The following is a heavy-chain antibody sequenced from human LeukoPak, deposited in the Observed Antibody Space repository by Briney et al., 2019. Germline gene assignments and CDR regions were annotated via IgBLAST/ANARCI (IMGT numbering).Heavy chain of an antibody. CDR2: ISSSSSYI. V-gene: IGHV3-21*01. J-gene: IGHJ4*02. CDR3: ARDDHLGYCSGGSCYHFDY. Sequence: GGSLRLSCAASGFTFSSYSMNWVRQAPGKGLEWVSSISSSSSYIYYADSVKGRFTISRDDSKNTLYLQMNSLRAEDTAVYYCARDDHLGYCSGGSCYHFDYWGQGTLVTVSS. D-gene: IGHD2-15*01. CDR1: GFTFSSYS.